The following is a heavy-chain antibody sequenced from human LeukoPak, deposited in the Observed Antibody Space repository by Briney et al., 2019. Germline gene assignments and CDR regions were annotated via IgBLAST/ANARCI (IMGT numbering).Heavy chain of an antibody. CDR3: ARIKDSSGWYHYFDH. J-gene: IGHJ4*02. D-gene: IGHD6-19*01. Sequence: GGSLRLSCAASGFTSSRYWMHWVRQAPGKGLVWVSRINSDGSSTSYADSVKGRFTISRDNAKNTLYLQMNSLRAEDTAVYYCARIKDSSGWYHYFDHWGQGTLVTVSS. V-gene: IGHV3-74*01. CDR1: GFTSSRYW. CDR2: INSDGSST.